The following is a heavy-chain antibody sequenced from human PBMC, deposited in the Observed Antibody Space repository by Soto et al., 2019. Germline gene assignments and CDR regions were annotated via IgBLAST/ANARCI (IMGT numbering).Heavy chain of an antibody. Sequence: EVQLVESGGGWVQPGGSLKLSCAASGFTFSGSAMHWVRQASGKGLVWVGRIRSKANSYATAYAASVKGRFTISRDDAKNTAYLQMNSLKSEDTAVYYCTTGWIQRYKGGYCVQGTLVTVSS. CDR3: TTGWIQRYKGGY. CDR1: GFTFSGSA. D-gene: IGHD5-18*01. V-gene: IGHV3-73*02. J-gene: IGHJ4*02. CDR2: IRSKANSYAT.